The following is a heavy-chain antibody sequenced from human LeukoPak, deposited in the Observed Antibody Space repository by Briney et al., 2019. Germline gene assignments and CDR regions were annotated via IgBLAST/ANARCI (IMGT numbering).Heavy chain of an antibody. D-gene: IGHD1-26*01. CDR3: AKGLEPATDVKQTFDF. CDR2: ISSSGDKT. J-gene: IGHJ4*02. CDR1: GSTFTKYA. V-gene: IGHV3-23*01. Sequence: PGGALRLSCGASGSTFTKYAMSWVRQGPGKGLEWVSAISSSGDKTHYVDSVKGRFTISRDNSRNTVYLQMNSLRVEDAALYYCAKGLEPATDVKQTFDFWGQGALVTVSS.